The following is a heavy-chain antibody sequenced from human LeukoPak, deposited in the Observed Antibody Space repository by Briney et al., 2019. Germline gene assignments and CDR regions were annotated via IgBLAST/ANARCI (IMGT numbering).Heavy chain of an antibody. CDR2: IHPSGTT. CDR1: GSSMSYYY. D-gene: IGHD3-16*01. J-gene: IGHJ5*02. CDR3: ARGDYYDGGGRNWFDP. Sequence: PSETLSLTCTVSGSSMSYYYWSFIRKPAGKGLEWIGRIHPSGTTYFNPSLKSRVTMSVDTSQSQFSLRLTSMTAADTAVYFCARGDYYDGGGRNWFDPWGQGILVAVSS. V-gene: IGHV4-4*07.